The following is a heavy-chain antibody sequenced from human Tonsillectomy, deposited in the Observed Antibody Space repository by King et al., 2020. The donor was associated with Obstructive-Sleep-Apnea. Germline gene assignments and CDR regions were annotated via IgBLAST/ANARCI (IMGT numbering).Heavy chain of an antibody. J-gene: IGHJ3*02. CDR1: GFTFSRYS. Sequence: EVQLVESGGGLVQPGGSLRLSCAASGFTFSRYSMDWVRQAPGKGLEWVSYISSGSGTIYYADSVKGRFTISRDNAKSSLYLQMNSLSAEDTAVYYCAGMTQTDAFDIWGQGTMVTVSS. CDR2: ISSGSGTI. V-gene: IGHV3-48*04. CDR3: AGMTQTDAFDI.